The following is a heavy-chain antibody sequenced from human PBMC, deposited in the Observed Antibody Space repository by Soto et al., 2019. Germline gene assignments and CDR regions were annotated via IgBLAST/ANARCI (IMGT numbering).Heavy chain of an antibody. Sequence: SETLSLTCTVSGGSISSGDYYWSWIRQHPGKGLEWIGYIYYSGSTNYNPSLKSRVTISVDTSKNQFSLKLSSVTAADTAVYYCASTSSRVGEIRAFDIWGQGTMVTVSS. V-gene: IGHV4-30-4*08. D-gene: IGHD6-13*01. CDR2: IYYSGST. J-gene: IGHJ3*02. CDR3: ASTSSRVGEIRAFDI. CDR1: GGSISSGDYY.